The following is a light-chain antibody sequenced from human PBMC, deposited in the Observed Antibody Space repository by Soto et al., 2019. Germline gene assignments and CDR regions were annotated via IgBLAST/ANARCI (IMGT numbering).Light chain of an antibody. CDR1: QSLLHSNGYNY. CDR3: MQALQTPRT. J-gene: IGKJ2*01. V-gene: IGKV2-28*01. Sequence: DIVMTQSPLSLPFTPGEPASISCRSSQSLLHSNGYNYLDWYLQKPGQSPPLLIYLGSNRASGVPDRFSGSGSGTDFTLKISRGEAQDVGVYYCMQALQTPRTFGQGTKL. CDR2: LGS.